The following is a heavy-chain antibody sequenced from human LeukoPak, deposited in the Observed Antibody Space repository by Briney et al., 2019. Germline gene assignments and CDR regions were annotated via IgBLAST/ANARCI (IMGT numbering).Heavy chain of an antibody. CDR3: ARSGCPGGSCYLRYSWLDL. CDR2: ITTTSSYI. D-gene: IGHD2-15*01. Sequence: MTGGSLSLSCTTSGFTFSNSDMTWVRQAPGKGLEWVSSITTTSSYIYYADSVRGRFTVSRDNARNSLYLQMDSLRPEDTAVYYCARSGCPGGSCYLRYSWLDLWGRGTLVTVSS. J-gene: IGHJ5*02. CDR1: GFTFSNSD. V-gene: IGHV3-21*01.